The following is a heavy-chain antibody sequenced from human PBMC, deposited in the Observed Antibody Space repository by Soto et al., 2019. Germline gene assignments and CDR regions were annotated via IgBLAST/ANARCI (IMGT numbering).Heavy chain of an antibody. D-gene: IGHD1-26*01. J-gene: IGHJ6*02. V-gene: IGHV1-69*12. CDR2: IIPIFGTA. CDR3: ARDRIVGARYYYYGMDV. CDR1: RGTFSSYA. Sequence: QVQLVQSGAEVKKPGSSVKVSCKASRGTFSSYAISWVRQAPGQGLEWMGGIIPIFGTANSAQKFQGRVTITAGESTGTVYMELRSLRSEDTAVYYCARDRIVGARYYYYGMDVWGQGTTVTVSS.